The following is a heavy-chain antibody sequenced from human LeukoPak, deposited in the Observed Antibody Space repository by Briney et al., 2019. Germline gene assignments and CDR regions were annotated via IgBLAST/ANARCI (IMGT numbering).Heavy chain of an antibody. CDR1: GFIFKKYW. J-gene: IGHJ4*02. CDR2: IKEDGSET. D-gene: IGHD5-24*01. CDR3: AKKPPRGGETRDGSG. Sequence: PGESLRLSCVASGFIFKKYWMNWVRQVPGKGLECLANIKEDGSETYYADSVKGRFTISRDNPKNLLFLQINSLRVEDTAVYYCAKKPPRGGETRDGSGGGQEPVAPAPS. V-gene: IGHV3-7*01.